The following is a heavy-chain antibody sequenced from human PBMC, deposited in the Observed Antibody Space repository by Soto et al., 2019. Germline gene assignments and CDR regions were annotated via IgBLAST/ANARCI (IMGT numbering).Heavy chain of an antibody. Sequence: QVQLVQSGAEVKKPGASVKVSCKASGYTFTSYAMHWVRQAPGKRLEWMGWINAGNGNTKYSQKFQGRVTITRDTSASTAYMELSSLRSEDTAVYYCARMVGYYYGMDVWGQGTTVTVSS. V-gene: IGHV1-3*01. J-gene: IGHJ6*02. CDR1: GYTFTSYA. CDR3: ARMVGYYYGMDV. CDR2: INAGNGNT. D-gene: IGHD3-10*01.